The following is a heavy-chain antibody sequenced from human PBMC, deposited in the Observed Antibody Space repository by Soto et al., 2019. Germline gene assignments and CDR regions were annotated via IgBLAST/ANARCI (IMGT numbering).Heavy chain of an antibody. CDR3: ARHTMIGPYDDYYGMDV. CDR1: GYSFTTYW. V-gene: IGHV5-51*01. D-gene: IGHD3-22*01. CDR2: IHPGESET. J-gene: IGHJ6*02. Sequence: GESLKISCKSYGYSFTTYWIAWVRQMPGKGLEWMGSIHPGESETRYNPSFEGHVTFSVDESTNTAYLQWSSLKASDTAMYYCARHTMIGPYDDYYGMDVWGQGTTVTVSS.